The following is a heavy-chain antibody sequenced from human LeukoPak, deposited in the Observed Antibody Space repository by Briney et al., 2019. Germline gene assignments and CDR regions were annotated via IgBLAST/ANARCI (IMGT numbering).Heavy chain of an antibody. CDR2: IYRGGST. J-gene: IGHJ3*02. V-gene: IGHV3-53*01. Sequence: GGSLRLSCAASGFTVGTTYMSWVRQAPGEGLGWVSFIYRGGSTYYAHSVKGRFTIPRDNSKNTEYLQMNSLSAGDTAVDYCARDLGTNDAFDIWGQGTMLTVSS. CDR3: ARDLGTNDAFDI. CDR1: GFTVGTTY. D-gene: IGHD7-27*01.